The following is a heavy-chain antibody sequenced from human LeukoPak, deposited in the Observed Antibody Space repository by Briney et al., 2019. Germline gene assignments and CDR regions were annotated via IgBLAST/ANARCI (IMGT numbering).Heavy chain of an antibody. D-gene: IGHD6-13*01. CDR2: ISAYSGST. Sequence: ASVSVSYKSSGYTFTINGISWVRHAPGQGLVWRGWISAYSGSTKYAQKLQGRVTMTTDTSTSTAYMELRSLRSDDTAVYYCARDKPASTSWPYYLVYWGQGALVTVSS. V-gene: IGHV1-18*04. CDR3: ARDKPASTSWPYYLVY. CDR1: GYTFTING. J-gene: IGHJ4*02.